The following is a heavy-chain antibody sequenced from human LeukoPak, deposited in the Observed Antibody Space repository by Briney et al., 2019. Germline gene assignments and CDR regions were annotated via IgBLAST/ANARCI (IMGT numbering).Heavy chain of an antibody. CDR2: INHSGST. Sequence: SETLSLTCAVYGGSFSGYYWSWIRQPPGKGLEWMGEINHSGSTNYNPSLKSRVTISVDTSKNQFSLKLSSVTAADTAVYYCASSGPDRADYWGQGTLVTVSS. CDR3: ASSGPDRADY. CDR1: GGSFSGYY. V-gene: IGHV4-34*01. J-gene: IGHJ4*02. D-gene: IGHD3-10*01.